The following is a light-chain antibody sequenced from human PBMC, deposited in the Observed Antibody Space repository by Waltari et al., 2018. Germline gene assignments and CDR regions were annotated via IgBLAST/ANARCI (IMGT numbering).Light chain of an antibody. Sequence: TCRASQSICSWLAWYQQKPGKAPKFLIYKASNLESGVPSRFSGSGSGTEFTLTISSLQPDDFATYYCQQYNDYSLTFGGGTKVEIK. CDR1: QSICSW. J-gene: IGKJ4*01. CDR2: KAS. CDR3: QQYNDYSLT. V-gene: IGKV1-5*03.